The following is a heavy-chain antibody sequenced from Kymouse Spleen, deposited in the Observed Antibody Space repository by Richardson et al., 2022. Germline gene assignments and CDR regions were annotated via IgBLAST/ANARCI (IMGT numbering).Heavy chain of an antibody. V-gene: IGHV3-20*d01. D-gene: IGHD3-9*01. CDR3: ARGGGYYDILTGYDYGMDV. Sequence: EVQLVESGGGVVRPGGSLRLSCAASGFTFDDYGMSWVRQAPGKGLEWVSGINWNGGSTGYADSVKGRFTISRDNAKNSLYLQMNSLRAEDTALYYCARGGGYYDILTGYDYGMDVWGQGTTVTVSS. J-gene: IGHJ6*02. CDR2: INWNGGST. CDR1: GFTFDDYG.